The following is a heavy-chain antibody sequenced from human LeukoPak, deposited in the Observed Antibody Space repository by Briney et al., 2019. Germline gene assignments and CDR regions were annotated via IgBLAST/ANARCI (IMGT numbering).Heavy chain of an antibody. V-gene: IGHV4-30-4*08. D-gene: IGHD1-26*01. CDR1: GGSISSGDYY. CDR3: ARDRSGVGATSENWFDP. CDR2: IYYSGST. J-gene: IGHJ5*02. Sequence: KSSETLSLTCTVSGGSISSGDYYWSWIRQPPGKGLEWIGYIYYSGSTYYNPSLKSRVTISVDTSKNQFSLKLSSVTAADTAVYYCARDRSGVGATSENWFDPWGQGTWSPSPQ.